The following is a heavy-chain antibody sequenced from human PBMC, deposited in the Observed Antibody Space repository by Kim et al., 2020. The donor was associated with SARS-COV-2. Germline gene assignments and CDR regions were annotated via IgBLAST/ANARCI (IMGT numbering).Heavy chain of an antibody. CDR1: GNTFTNYY. V-gene: IGHV1-46*03. Sequence: ASVKVSCKASGNTFTNYYIHWVRQAPGQGLEWMGMINPSGGSTKYAQKFQDRITMSRDTSTSTVYMELSSLRSEDTAVYYCAIVGASFDYWGQGTLVTVSS. CDR2: INPSGGST. D-gene: IGHD1-26*01. CDR3: AIVGASFDY. J-gene: IGHJ4*02.